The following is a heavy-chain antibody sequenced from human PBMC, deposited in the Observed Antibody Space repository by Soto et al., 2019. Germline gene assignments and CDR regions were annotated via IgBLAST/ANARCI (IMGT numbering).Heavy chain of an antibody. CDR2: IDPSDSYT. V-gene: IGHV5-10-1*01. CDR3: ARHGVVGATTRYYYCGMDV. J-gene: IGHJ6*02. Sequence: PGESLKISCKGSGYSFTSYWISWVRQMPGKGLEWMGRIDPSDSYTNYSPSFQGHVTISADKSISTAYLQWSSLKASDTAMYYCARHGVVGATTRYYYCGMDVWGQGTTVTVSS. D-gene: IGHD1-26*01. CDR1: GYSFTSYW.